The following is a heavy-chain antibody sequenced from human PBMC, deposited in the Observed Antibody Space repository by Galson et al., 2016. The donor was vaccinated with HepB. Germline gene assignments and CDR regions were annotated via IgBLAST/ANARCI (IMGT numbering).Heavy chain of an antibody. CDR2: IYSVGST. CDR3: ARDEIIGTTGDY. V-gene: IGHV3-53*01. D-gene: IGHD1-7*01. CDR1: GFTVSNNY. J-gene: IGHJ4*02. Sequence: SLRLSCAVPGFTVSNNYMSWVRQPPGKGLEWVSLIYSVGSTHYADSVKGRFTISRDSSKNTLYLQMNSLRAEDTAVYYCARDEIIGTTGDYWGQGALVTVSS.